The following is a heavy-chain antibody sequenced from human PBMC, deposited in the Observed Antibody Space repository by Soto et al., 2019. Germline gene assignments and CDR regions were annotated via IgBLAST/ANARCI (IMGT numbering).Heavy chain of an antibody. D-gene: IGHD6-19*01. V-gene: IGHV3-21*01. Sequence: GGSLRLSCAASGFTFSSYTMNWVRQAPGKGLEWVSSISSSSSSIYYADSVKGRFTISRDNAKNSLFLQMNSLRAEDTAVYYCARPTVGGVRFFYNAVDVWGQGTTVTVSS. CDR3: ARPTVGGVRFFYNAVDV. CDR1: GFTFSSYT. CDR2: ISSSSSSI. J-gene: IGHJ6*02.